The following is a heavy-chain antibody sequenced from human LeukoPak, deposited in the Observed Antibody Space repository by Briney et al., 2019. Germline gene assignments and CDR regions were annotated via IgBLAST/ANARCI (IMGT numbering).Heavy chain of an antibody. V-gene: IGHV4-30-4*01. CDR1: GGSISSGDYY. CDR2: IYYSGST. Sequence: SETLSLTCTVSGGSISSGDYYWSWIRQPPGKGLEWIGYIYYSGSTYYNPSLKSRVTISVDTSKNQFSLKLSSVTAADTAVYYCARAGPVGPYYYYGMDVWGQGTTVTVSS. J-gene: IGHJ6*02. CDR3: ARAGPVGPYYYYGMDV.